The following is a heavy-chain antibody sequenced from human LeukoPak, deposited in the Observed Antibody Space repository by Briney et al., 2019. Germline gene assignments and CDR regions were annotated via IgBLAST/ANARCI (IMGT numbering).Heavy chain of an antibody. CDR3: AKDKDRYCSSTSCPSPDY. Sequence: GGSLRLSCAASGFTFSSYAMSWVRQAPGKGLEWVSAISGSGGSTYYADSVKGRFTISRDNSKNTLYLQMNSLRAEDTAVYYCAKDKDRYCSSTSCPSPDYWGQGSLVTVSS. CDR1: GFTFSSYA. J-gene: IGHJ4*02. D-gene: IGHD2-2*01. V-gene: IGHV3-23*01. CDR2: ISGSGGST.